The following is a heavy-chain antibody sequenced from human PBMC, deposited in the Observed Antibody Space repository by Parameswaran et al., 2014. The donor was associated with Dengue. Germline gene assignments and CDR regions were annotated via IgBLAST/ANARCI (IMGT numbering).Heavy chain of an antibody. V-gene: IGHV4-34*01. CDR3: ARGRNYYDSSGYSF. CDR2: INHSGST. J-gene: IGHJ4*02. Sequence: VRQAPGKGLEWIGEINHSGSTNYNPSLKSRVTISVDTSKNQFSLKLSSVTAADTAVYYCARGRNYYDSSGYSFWGQGTLVTVSS. D-gene: IGHD3-22*01.